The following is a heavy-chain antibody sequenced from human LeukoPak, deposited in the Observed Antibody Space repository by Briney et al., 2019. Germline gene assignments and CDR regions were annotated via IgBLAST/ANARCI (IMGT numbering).Heavy chain of an antibody. V-gene: IGHV3-23*01. D-gene: IGHD2-2*01. CDR3: AKRPLIVVVPAASLPVDY. CDR2: ISGSGGST. Sequence: GGSLRLSCAASRFTFSSYAMSWVRQAPGKGLEWVSAISGSGGSTYYADSVKGRFTISRDNSKNTLYLQMNSLRAEDTAVYYCAKRPLIVVVPAASLPVDYWGQGTLVTVSS. CDR1: RFTFSSYA. J-gene: IGHJ4*02.